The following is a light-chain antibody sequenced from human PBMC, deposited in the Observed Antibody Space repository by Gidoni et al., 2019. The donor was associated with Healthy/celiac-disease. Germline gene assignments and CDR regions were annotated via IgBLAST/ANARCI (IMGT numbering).Light chain of an antibody. CDR3: QSDDSSLSGSV. CDR1: SANIGAVHD. V-gene: IGLV1-40*01. Sequence: TTSCTWSSANIGAVHDVHWYQQLPGAAPKLRYYGNSSRPSGVPDRFSGSKSGTSSSLAITGLQAEDDADYYCQSDDSSLSGSVFGGGTKLTVL. J-gene: IGLJ2*01. CDR2: GNS.